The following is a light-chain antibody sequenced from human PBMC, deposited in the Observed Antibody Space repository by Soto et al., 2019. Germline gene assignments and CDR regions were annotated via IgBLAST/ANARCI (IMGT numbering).Light chain of an antibody. V-gene: IGLV2-14*01. CDR2: DVS. CDR3: SSYTTSNSLVL. Sequence: QSALTQPASVSGSPGQSITISCTGTSSDISDYKYVSWYQQYPGKAPKVLIYDVSNRPSGVSNRFSGSKSANTASLTISALQAEDEADYYGSSYTTSNSLVLFGGGTPLTVL. CDR1: SSDISDYKY. J-gene: IGLJ2*01.